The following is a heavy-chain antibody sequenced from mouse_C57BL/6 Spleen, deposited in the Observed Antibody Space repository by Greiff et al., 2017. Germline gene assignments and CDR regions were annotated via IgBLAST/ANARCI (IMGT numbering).Heavy chain of an antibody. D-gene: IGHD4-1*01. CDR2: IYPGDGDT. Sequence: QVQLQQSGPELVKPGASVKISCKASGYAFSSSWMNWVKQRPGKGLEWTGRIYPGDGDTNYNGKFKGKATLTADKSASTAYMQLSSLTSEDSAVYFCARANWDWYFDVWGTGTTGTVSS. V-gene: IGHV1-82*01. J-gene: IGHJ1*03. CDR3: ARANWDWYFDV. CDR1: GYAFSSSW.